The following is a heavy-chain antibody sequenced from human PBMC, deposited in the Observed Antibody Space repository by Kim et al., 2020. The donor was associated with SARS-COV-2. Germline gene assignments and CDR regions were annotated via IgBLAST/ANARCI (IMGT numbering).Heavy chain of an antibody. CDR2: IKTRPENYVT. D-gene: IGHD1-1*01. V-gene: IGHV3-73*01. CDR1: GFRFSDSD. J-gene: IGHJ3*01. CDR3: VRRATPTGFAF. Sequence: GGSLRLSCAASGFRFSDSDIHWVRQASGKGLEWVGRIKTRPENYVTAYTASVKGRFTLSRDDSTNMAFLQMDSLKTEDTAVYYCVRRATPTGFAFWGQGT.